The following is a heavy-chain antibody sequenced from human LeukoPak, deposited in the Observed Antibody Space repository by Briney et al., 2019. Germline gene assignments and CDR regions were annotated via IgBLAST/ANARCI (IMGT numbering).Heavy chain of an antibody. CDR2: VNPNSGDT. CDR3: SRGPRFDP. CDR1: GYSFNIYE. Sequence: ASVKVTCKTSGYSFNIYEINWVRQATGQGLEWMGWVNPNSGDTDYAQKFLGRLTKTRNTSKSKAYMELSGLRLEDTAVYYCSRGPRFDPWGQGTQVTVSS. V-gene: IGHV1-8*01. J-gene: IGHJ5*02.